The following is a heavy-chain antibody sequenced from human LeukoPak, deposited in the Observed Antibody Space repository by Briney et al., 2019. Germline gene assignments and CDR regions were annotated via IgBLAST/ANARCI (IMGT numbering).Heavy chain of an antibody. J-gene: IGHJ4*02. D-gene: IGHD2-2*02. CDR2: IYHSGST. V-gene: IGHV4-4*02. CDR1: GGSISSSNW. Sequence: PSETLSLTCTVSGGSISSSNWWSWVRQPPGKGLEWIGEIYHSGSTNYNPSLKSRVTISVDKSKNQFSLKLSSVTAADTAVYYCARAPSVVVPAAIDYWGQGTLVTVSS. CDR3: ARAPSVVVPAAIDY.